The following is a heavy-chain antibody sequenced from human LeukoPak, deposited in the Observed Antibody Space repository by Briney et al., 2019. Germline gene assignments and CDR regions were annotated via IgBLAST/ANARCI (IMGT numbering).Heavy chain of an antibody. CDR1: GGSFSGYS. CDR3: ASSTIFGVAKADYFDD. D-gene: IGHD3-3*01. CDR2: INHSGSP. J-gene: IGHJ4*02. V-gene: IGHV4-34*01. Sequence: SETLSLTCAAYGGSFSGYSWSWIRQPPGKGLEWVGQINHSGSPNHNPSAKRRRTISVDTSKHQFSLQLSSVTAADTAVYYCASSTIFGVAKADYFDDRGQGRLVT.